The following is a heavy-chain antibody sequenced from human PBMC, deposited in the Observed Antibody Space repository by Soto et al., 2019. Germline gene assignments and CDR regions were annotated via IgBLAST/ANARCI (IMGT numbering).Heavy chain of an antibody. CDR1: GFTFSSYS. CDR3: ARDKGGQGIAAAGVAMDV. J-gene: IGHJ6*04. Sequence: GGSLRLSCAASGFTFSSYSMNWVRQAPGKGLEWVSSISSSSSYIYYADSVKGRFTISRDNAKNSLYLQMNSLRAEDTAVYYCARDKGGQGIAAAGVAMDVWGKGTTVTVSS. V-gene: IGHV3-21*01. CDR2: ISSSSSYI. D-gene: IGHD6-13*01.